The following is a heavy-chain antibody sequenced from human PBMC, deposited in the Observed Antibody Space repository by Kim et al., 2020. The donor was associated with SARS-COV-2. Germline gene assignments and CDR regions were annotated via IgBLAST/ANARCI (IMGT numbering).Heavy chain of an antibody. CDR1: GFTFSSYG. J-gene: IGHJ3*02. Sequence: GGSLRLSCAASGFTFSSYGMHWVRQAPGKGLEWVAAISYDGSNKYYADSVKGRFTISRDNSKNTLYLQMNSLRAEDTAVYYCAKDQEDLTHAFDIWGQGTMFTVSS. CDR2: ISYDGSNK. V-gene: IGHV3-30*18. CDR3: AKDQEDLTHAFDI.